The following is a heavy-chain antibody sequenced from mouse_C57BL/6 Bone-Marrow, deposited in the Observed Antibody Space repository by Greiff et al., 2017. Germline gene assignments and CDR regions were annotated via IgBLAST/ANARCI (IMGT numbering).Heavy chain of an antibody. D-gene: IGHD2-5*01. V-gene: IGHV1-69*01. CDR2: IDPSDSYT. CDR3: ARDYSNYFYAMDY. CDR1: GYTFTSYW. J-gene: IGHJ4*01. Sequence: QVQLQQPGAELVMPGASVKLSCKASGYTFTSYWMHWVKQRPGQGLEWIGEIDPSDSYTNYNQKFKGKSTLTVDKSSSTAYMLLSSLTSEDSAVYYCARDYSNYFYAMDYWGQGTSVTVSS.